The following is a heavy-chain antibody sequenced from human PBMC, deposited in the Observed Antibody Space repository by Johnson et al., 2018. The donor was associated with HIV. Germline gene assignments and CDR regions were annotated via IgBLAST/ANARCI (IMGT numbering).Heavy chain of an antibody. Sequence: QVQLVESGGGVVQPGRSLRLSCAASGFTFSSYAMHWVRQAPGKGLAWVAVISYDGGIKYYADAVKCRFTISRDNSKNTLYLQMNSLRAEDTAVYYCARSPRAAEGAFDIWGQGTMVTVSS. V-gene: IGHV3-30*04. CDR2: ISYDGGIK. CDR3: ARSPRAAEGAFDI. D-gene: IGHD6-13*01. J-gene: IGHJ3*02. CDR1: GFTFSSYA.